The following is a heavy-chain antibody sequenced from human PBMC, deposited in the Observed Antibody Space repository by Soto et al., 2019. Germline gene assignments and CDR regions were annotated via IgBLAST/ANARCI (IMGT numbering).Heavy chain of an antibody. CDR2: ISGSGGST. CDR3: AKGALEDVDYLDY. Sequence: EVQLLESGGGLVQPGGSLRLSCAASGFTFSSYAMSWVRQAPGKGLEWVSAISGSGGSTYYADSVKGRFTISRDNSKNPLYLQMTSLRAEDTAVYYCAKGALEDVDYLDYWGQGPLVTVSS. V-gene: IGHV3-23*01. CDR1: GFTFSSYA. J-gene: IGHJ4*02.